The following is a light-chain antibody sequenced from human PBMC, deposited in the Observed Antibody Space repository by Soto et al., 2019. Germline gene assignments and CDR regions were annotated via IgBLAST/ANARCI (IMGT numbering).Light chain of an antibody. CDR1: GSDVGYYNL. V-gene: IGLV2-23*01. CDR2: EGT. CDR3: CSYAGSGTWI. Sequence: QSALTQPASVSGSPGQSITISCTGTGSDVGYYNLVSWYQQYPGKAPKLMIYEGTKRPSGVSYRFSGSKSGNPASLTISGLQAEDEADYYCCSYAGSGTWIFGGGTKVTVL. J-gene: IGLJ2*01.